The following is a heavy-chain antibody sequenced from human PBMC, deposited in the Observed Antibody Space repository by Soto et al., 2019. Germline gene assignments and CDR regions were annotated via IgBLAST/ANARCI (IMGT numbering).Heavy chain of an antibody. D-gene: IGHD3-22*01. CDR1: GFTFSSYW. CDR3: ARGDGDYHDGNGYLGRH. Sequence: EVQLVESGGDLVQPGGSLRLSCAASGFTFSSYWMHWVRQAPGKGLVWVSRIKGDGSGASYADSVEGRFTVSRDNAKNTWSMVMNSRSTEDTAVYYCARGDGDYHDGNGYLGRHWGQGCRVTVSS. J-gene: IGHJ4*02. CDR2: IKGDGSGA. V-gene: IGHV3-74*01.